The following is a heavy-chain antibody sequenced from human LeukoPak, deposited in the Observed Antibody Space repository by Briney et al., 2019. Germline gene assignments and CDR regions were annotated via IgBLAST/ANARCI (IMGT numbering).Heavy chain of an antibody. CDR3: ARCMVLSQGWCNWFDP. D-gene: IGHD6-13*01. CDR2: IRIGGGGT. Sequence: QSRGSLRLSCAASGFDLTTYAMTWVRRAPAKGLEWVSSIRIGGGGTYYADSVKGRFTISRDNSENTLHLQMNNLRVEDTARYFCARCMVLSQGWCNWFDPWGQGTLVTVSS. CDR1: GFDLTTYA. J-gene: IGHJ5*02. V-gene: IGHV3-23*01.